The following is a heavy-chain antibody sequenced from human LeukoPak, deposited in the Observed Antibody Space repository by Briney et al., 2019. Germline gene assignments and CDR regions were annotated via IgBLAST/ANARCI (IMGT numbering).Heavy chain of an antibody. CDR1: GGSISSYY. V-gene: IGHV4-4*07. J-gene: IGHJ6*03. Sequence: SETLSLTCTVPGGSISSYYWSWIRQPAGKGLEWIGRIYTSGSTIYNPSLKSRVTMSVDTSKNQFSLKLSSVTAADTAVYYCARVHGDYGSYYYYYYMDVWGKGTTVTVSS. CDR3: ARVHGDYGSYYYYYYMDV. CDR2: IYTSGST. D-gene: IGHD4-17*01.